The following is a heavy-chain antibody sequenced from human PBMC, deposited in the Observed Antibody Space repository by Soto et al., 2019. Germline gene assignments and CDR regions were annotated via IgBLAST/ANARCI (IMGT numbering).Heavy chain of an antibody. CDR2: IYSGGST. CDR3: ARAPGSSGYSDYFDY. D-gene: IGHD3-22*01. J-gene: IGHJ4*02. V-gene: IGHV3-53*01. CDR1: GFTVSSSY. Sequence: EVQLVESGGSLIQPGGSLRLSCAASGFTVSSSYMSWVRQAPGQGLEWVLVIYSGGSTYYADSVKGRFTIYRDNSKNTLYLQMNSLRAEDTAVYYCARAPGSSGYSDYFDYWGQGTLVTVSS.